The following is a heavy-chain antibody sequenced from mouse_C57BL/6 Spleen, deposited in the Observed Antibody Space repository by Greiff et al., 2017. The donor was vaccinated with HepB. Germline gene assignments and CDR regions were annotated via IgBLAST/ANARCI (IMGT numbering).Heavy chain of an antibody. CDR1: GFTFSDYY. CDR2: INYDGSST. Sequence: EVQLQESEGGLVQPGSSMKLSCTASGFTFSDYYMAWVRQVPEKGLEWVANINYDGSSTYYLDSLKSRFIISRDNAKNILYLQMSSLKSEDTATYYCARDEGYVGDYAMDYWGQGTSVTVSS. CDR3: ARDEGYVGDYAMDY. J-gene: IGHJ4*01. V-gene: IGHV5-16*01.